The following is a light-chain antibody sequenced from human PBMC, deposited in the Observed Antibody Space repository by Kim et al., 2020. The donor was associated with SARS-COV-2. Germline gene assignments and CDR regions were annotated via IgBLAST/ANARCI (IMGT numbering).Light chain of an antibody. CDR2: AAS. Sequence: ASGGDRCTIPCRASQGIGNYLAWFQQKPGKVPKLLIYAASTLQSGVPSRFSGSGSGTDFTLTISSLQPEDVATYYCQKYNTAPRTFGGGTKVDIK. V-gene: IGKV1-27*01. CDR1: QGIGNY. CDR3: QKYNTAPRT. J-gene: IGKJ4*01.